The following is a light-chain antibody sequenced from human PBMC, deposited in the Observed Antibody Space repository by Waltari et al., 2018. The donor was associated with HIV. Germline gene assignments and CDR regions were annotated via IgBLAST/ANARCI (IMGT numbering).Light chain of an antibody. Sequence: DTALTQSPGTLSLSPGEAAILSCRTSQPVSSSHLGWYQQKPGQATRLLVYGASTRAAGIPDRFSGSGSGADFTLSVSRLEPEDFAVYYCHQYGSSPETFGQGTKV. CDR2: GAS. CDR1: QPVSSSH. J-gene: IGKJ1*01. CDR3: HQYGSSPET. V-gene: IGKV3-20*01.